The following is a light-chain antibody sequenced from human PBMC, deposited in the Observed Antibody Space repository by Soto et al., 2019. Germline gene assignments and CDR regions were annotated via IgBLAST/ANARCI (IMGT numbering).Light chain of an antibody. CDR1: QSISNN. CDR2: GAS. Sequence: EIVMTQSPATLSVSPGERATLSCRASQSISNNLAWYQQKPGQAPSLLIYGASTKATGIPARFSGSGSVTDFTLTISSLQSEDAAVYDCQQYNNWPQRTFGQGTKLEIK. V-gene: IGKV3D-15*01. J-gene: IGKJ2*01. CDR3: QQYNNWPQRT.